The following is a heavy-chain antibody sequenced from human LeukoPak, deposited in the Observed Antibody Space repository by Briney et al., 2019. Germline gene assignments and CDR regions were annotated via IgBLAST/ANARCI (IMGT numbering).Heavy chain of an antibody. Sequence: SETLSLTCTVSGGSISNYYWSWIRQPPGKGLEWIGYIYYSGNTNYNPSLKSRVTISVDTSKNQFSLKLNSVTAADTAVYYCARERYCSTNRCYDREFDNWGQGTLVTVSS. D-gene: IGHD2-2*01. CDR1: GGSISNYY. V-gene: IGHV4-59*01. CDR3: ARERYCSTNRCYDREFDN. J-gene: IGHJ4*02. CDR2: IYYSGNT.